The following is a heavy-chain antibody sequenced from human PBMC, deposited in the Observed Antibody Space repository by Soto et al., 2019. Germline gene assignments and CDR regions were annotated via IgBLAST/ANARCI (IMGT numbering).Heavy chain of an antibody. CDR3: ASIFSNY. Sequence: SETLSLTCTASGGSISSYYWSWIRQPPGKGLEWIGYIYYSGSTNYNPSLKSRVTISVDTSKNQFSLKLSSVTAADTAVYYCASIFSNYWGQGTLVTVSS. J-gene: IGHJ4*02. D-gene: IGHD3-3*02. V-gene: IGHV4-59*08. CDR1: GGSISSYY. CDR2: IYYSGST.